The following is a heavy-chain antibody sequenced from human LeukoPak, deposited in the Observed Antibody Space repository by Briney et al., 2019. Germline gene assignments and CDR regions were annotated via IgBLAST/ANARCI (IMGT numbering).Heavy chain of an antibody. CDR1: GFTFSTYV. V-gene: IGHV3-64D*06. D-gene: IGHD3-22*01. CDR3: ARQSISGSSLSYFDY. J-gene: IGHJ4*02. CDR2: ISSNGGST. Sequence: PGGSLRLSCSVSGFTFSTYVMYWVRQAPGKGLEFVSTISSNGGSTYYADSVKGRFTTSRDNSKNTLFLQMSSLRAEDTAVYYCARQSISGSSLSYFDYWGQGTLVNVSS.